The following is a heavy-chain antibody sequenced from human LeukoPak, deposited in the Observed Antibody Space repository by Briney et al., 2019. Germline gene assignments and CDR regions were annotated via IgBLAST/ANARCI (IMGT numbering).Heavy chain of an antibody. CDR3: ARSRIIVGATTPPDY. D-gene: IGHD1-26*01. CDR2: INPNSGGT. V-gene: IGHV1-2*02. J-gene: IGHJ4*02. Sequence: EASVKVCCKASGYTFTGYYMHWVRQAPGQGLEWMGWINPNSGGTNYAQKFQGRVTMTRDTSISTAYMELSRLRSDDTAVYYFARSRIIVGATTPPDYWGQGTLVTVSS. CDR1: GYTFTGYY.